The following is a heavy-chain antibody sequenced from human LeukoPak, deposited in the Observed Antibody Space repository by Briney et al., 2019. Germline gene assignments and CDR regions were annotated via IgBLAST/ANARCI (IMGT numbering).Heavy chain of an antibody. J-gene: IGHJ4*02. CDR2: VSYSWTS. CDR1: PDSISPFF. D-gene: IGHD3-10*01. V-gene: IGHV4-59*01. CDR3: ARGRRFHASGTYSSAAPDY. Sequence: SETLSLTCTVSPDSISPFFWNWIRQSPGKVLEWIGYVSYSWTSSYNPSLKSRVTISIDTSKDQFSLNLNSVTAADTALYYCARGRRFHASGTYSSAAPDYWGQGILVTVSS.